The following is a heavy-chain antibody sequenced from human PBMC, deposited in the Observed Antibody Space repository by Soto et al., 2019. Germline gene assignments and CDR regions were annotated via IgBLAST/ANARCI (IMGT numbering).Heavy chain of an antibody. CDR1: GGSISSSSYY. CDR3: GGLGGGVRAPKNDAFDI. D-gene: IGHD3-16*01. CDR2: IYYSGST. V-gene: IGHV4-39*01. J-gene: IGHJ3*02. Sequence: QLQLQESGPGLVKPSETLSLTCTVSGGSISSSSYYWGWIRQPPGKGLEWIGSIYYSGSTYYNPSPKSRVTISLDTSQNQFSLEVGPVTAADTGGYYWGGLGGGVRAPKNDAFDIWGQGTMVTVSS.